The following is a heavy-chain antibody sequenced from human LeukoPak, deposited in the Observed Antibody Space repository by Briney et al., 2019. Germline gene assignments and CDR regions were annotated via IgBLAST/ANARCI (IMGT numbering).Heavy chain of an antibody. Sequence: PGGSLRLSCAASGFTFSSYSMNWVRQAPGKGLEWVSSISCSSSYIYYADSVKGRCTISRDNAKNSLYLQMNSLRAEDTAVYYCARDRQFGSYSGDAFDIWGQGTMVTVSS. CDR2: ISCSSSYI. CDR3: ARDRQFGSYSGDAFDI. CDR1: GFTFSSYS. V-gene: IGHV3-21*01. D-gene: IGHD1-26*01. J-gene: IGHJ3*02.